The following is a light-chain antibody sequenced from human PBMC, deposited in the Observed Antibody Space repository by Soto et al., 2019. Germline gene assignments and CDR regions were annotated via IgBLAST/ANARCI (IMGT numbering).Light chain of an antibody. CDR1: QSISSTF. J-gene: IGKJ1*01. Sequence: EIVLTQSPGTLSLSPGERATLSCRASQSISSTFLAWYQHKPGQAPRVLIYGASRRATGIPDRFSGSGSGTDFTLTINRLEPEDVAVYYCQQYESSWTFGQGTKVE. CDR2: GAS. V-gene: IGKV3-20*01. CDR3: QQYESSWT.